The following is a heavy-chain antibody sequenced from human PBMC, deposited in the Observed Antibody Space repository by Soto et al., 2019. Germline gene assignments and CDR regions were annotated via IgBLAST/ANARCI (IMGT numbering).Heavy chain of an antibody. CDR3: ARGRASGSYYLLDY. Sequence: ASLKGSWKASVDTLTTDDINWVRQATGHGLEWMGWINPNSGNIGYAQRFQGRVTMTRDTAIRTAYMEVSSLRSDDTAVYYCARGRASGSYYLLDYWGQGTLVTVSS. V-gene: IGHV1-8*01. CDR2: INPNSGNI. CDR1: VDTLTTDD. D-gene: IGHD3-10*01. J-gene: IGHJ4*02.